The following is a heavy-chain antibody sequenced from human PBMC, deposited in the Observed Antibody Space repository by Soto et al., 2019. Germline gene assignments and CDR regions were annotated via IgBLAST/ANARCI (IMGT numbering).Heavy chain of an antibody. CDR2: IYYSGST. J-gene: IGHJ4*02. CDR1: GVSISSYY. V-gene: IGHV4-59*12. Sequence: PSETLSLTCTVSGVSISSYYWSWIRQPPRKGLEWIGYIYYSGSTNYSPSLKSRVTISVDTSKNQFSLKLNSVTAADTAVYYCARTYGDYTFDYWGQGTLVTVSS. CDR3: ARTYGDYTFDY. D-gene: IGHD4-17*01.